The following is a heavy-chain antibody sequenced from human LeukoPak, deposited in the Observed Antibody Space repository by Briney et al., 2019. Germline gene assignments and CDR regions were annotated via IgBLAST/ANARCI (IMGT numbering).Heavy chain of an antibody. D-gene: IGHD3-22*01. CDR1: GFAFSNYN. CDR3: ARALLTVHYDNSGGFGY. CDR2: ISSSGSTT. Sequence: GGSLRLSCAASGFAFSNYNMNWVRQAPGKGLEWVSYISSSGSTTYYADSVKGRFTISRDNAKNSLYLEMNSLRAEDTAVCYCARALLTVHYDNSGGFGYWGQGTLVTVSS. J-gene: IGHJ4*02. V-gene: IGHV3-48*03.